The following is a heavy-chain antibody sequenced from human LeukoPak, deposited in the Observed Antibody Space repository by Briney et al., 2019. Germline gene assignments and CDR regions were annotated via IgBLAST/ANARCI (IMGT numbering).Heavy chain of an antibody. CDR1: GFTFSSYS. V-gene: IGHV3-21*01. J-gene: IGHJ4*02. Sequence: GGSLRLSCAASGFTFSSYSMNWVRQAPGKGLEWVSSISSSSSHIYYADSVKGRFTISRDNAKNSLYLQMNSLRAEDTAVYYCARGPPFDYWGQGTLVTVSS. CDR3: ARGPPFDY. CDR2: ISSSSSHI.